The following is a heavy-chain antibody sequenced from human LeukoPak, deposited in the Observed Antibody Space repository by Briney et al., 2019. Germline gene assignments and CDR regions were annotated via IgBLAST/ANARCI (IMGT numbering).Heavy chain of an antibody. D-gene: IGHD6-19*01. J-gene: IGHJ4*02. Sequence: GGSLKLSCTASGFTFSGSSMQWVRQAPRQGLEWVGRIRSKAHSYATAYAASEKGRFTISRDDSKNTAYLQMNSLKTEDTAVYYCTSRGWPWGQGTLVTVSS. V-gene: IGHV3-73*01. CDR3: TSRGWP. CDR1: GFTFSGSS. CDR2: IRSKAHSYAT.